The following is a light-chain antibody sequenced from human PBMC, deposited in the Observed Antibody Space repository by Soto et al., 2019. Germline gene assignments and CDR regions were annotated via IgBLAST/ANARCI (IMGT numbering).Light chain of an antibody. CDR2: DAC. CDR1: QSVSSY. CDR3: QQRSTSST. Sequence: EIVLTQSPATLSLSPGERATLSCRASQSVSSYLAWYQQQPGQAPRLLIYDACNRATGIPARFSGSGSETAFTITISNLEPKDFAVYYCQQRSTSSTFGQGTKVEIK. V-gene: IGKV3-11*01. J-gene: IGKJ1*01.